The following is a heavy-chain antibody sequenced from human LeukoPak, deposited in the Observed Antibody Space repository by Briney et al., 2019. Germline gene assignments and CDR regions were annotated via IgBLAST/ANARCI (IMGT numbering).Heavy chain of an antibody. Sequence: GGSLRLSCAASGFTFRSYEMNWVRQAPGKGLEWVSYISSSGDTIYYADSVKGRFTISRDNAKNSLYLQMNSLRAEDTAVYYCARGYSYFGFWGQGTLVTVSS. D-gene: IGHD1-1*01. V-gene: IGHV3-48*03. J-gene: IGHJ4*02. CDR1: GFTFRSYE. CDR2: ISSSGDTI. CDR3: ARGYSYFGF.